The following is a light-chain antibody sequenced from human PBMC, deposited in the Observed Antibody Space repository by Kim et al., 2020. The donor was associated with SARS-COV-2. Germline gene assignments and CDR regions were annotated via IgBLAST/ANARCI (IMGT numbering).Light chain of an antibody. J-gene: IGKJ1*01. CDR2: DAS. CDR3: QQYATSPPT. V-gene: IGKV3-20*01. Sequence: PGEGATLSCTASEVVTSNFLAWYQQKPGQTPRLLIYDASNRATGIPDRFSGSGSVTDFSLTISRLEPEDFVVYYCQQYATSPPTFGQGTKVDIK. CDR1: EVVTSNF.